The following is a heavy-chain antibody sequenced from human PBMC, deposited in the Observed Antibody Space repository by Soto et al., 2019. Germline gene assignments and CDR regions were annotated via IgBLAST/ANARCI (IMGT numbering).Heavy chain of an antibody. CDR3: ARDANGAADY. Sequence: PGRSLRLSCAASGFTFSNYAMHWVRQAPGKGLEYVSAITSDGGTTYYADSVKGRFTISRDNSKNTLYLQMGSLRAEDMAMYYYARDANGAADYWGQGTLVTGSS. J-gene: IGHJ4*02. D-gene: IGHD2-8*01. V-gene: IGHV3-64*02. CDR2: ITSDGGTT. CDR1: GFTFSNYA.